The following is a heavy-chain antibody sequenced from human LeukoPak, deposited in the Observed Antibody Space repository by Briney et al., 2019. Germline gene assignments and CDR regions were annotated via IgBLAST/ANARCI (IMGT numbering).Heavy chain of an antibody. CDR3: ASPSGTGYYYGMDV. V-gene: IGHV1-8*01. Sequence: ASVKVSCKASGYTFTSYDINWVRQATGQGLEWMGWMNPNSGNTGYAQKFQGRVTTTRNTSIGTAYMELSSLRSEDTAVYYCASPSGTGYYYGMDVWGQGTTVTVSS. CDR2: MNPNSGNT. D-gene: IGHD3-10*01. CDR1: GYTFTSYD. J-gene: IGHJ6*02.